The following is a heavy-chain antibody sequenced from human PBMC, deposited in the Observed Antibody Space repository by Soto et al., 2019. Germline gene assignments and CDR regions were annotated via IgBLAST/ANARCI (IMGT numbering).Heavy chain of an antibody. CDR2: SGRGGNYI. CDR3: ARDGLVVMADGFDI. Sequence: EVQLEESGGGLVKPGGSLRLSCVASGFTFSSCSMNWVRQTPGKGLEWGPSSGRGGNYIYYGDSVKGRFTISRDNAKTALYLQMNSLRAEDTAVYYGARDGLVVMADGFDIWGHGTMFTVSS. CDR1: GFTFSSCS. J-gene: IGHJ3*02. D-gene: IGHD3-22*01. V-gene: IGHV3-21*01.